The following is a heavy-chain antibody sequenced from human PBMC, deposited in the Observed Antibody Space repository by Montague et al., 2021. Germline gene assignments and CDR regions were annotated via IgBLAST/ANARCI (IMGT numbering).Heavy chain of an antibody. J-gene: IGHJ4*02. CDR3: ARESSIDEKGMGLDY. Sequence: KKYYADSVKGRFTISRDNSKNTLYLQMSSLRAEDTAVYYCARESSIDEKGMGLDYWGQGTLVTVYS. V-gene: IGHV3-30*15. CDR2: KK. D-gene: IGHD5-24*01.